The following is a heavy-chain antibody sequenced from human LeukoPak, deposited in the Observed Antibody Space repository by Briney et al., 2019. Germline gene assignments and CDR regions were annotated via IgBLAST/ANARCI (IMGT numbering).Heavy chain of an antibody. Sequence: GGSLRLSCAASGFTFSSYAMQWVRQAPGKGLEWVAVISYDGSNKYYADSVKGRFTISRDNSKNTLYLQMNSLRAEDTAVYYCARDGVDGYYYYGMDVWGKGTTVTVSS. V-gene: IGHV3-30*04. D-gene: IGHD5-12*01. CDR3: ARDGVDGYYYYGMDV. CDR1: GFTFSSYA. CDR2: ISYDGSNK. J-gene: IGHJ6*04.